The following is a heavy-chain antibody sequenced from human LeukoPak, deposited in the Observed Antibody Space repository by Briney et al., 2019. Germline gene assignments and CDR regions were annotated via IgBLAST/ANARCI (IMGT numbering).Heavy chain of an antibody. V-gene: IGHV4-30-2*02. D-gene: IGHD3-22*01. CDR2: IYHSGST. Sequence: SETLSLTCAVSGGSISSGGYSWSWIRQPPGTGLEWIGYIYHSGSTYYNPSLKSRVTISVDTSKNQFSLKLSSVTAADTAVYYCASGGYYDSSGYYYPSLQHWGQGTLVTVSS. CDR3: ASGGYYDSSGYYYPSLQH. J-gene: IGHJ1*01. CDR1: GGSISSGGYS.